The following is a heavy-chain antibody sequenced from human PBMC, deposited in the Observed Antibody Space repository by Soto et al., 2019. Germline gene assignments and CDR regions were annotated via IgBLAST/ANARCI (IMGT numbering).Heavy chain of an antibody. CDR3: ARDRGYDAHDYYYNAMDV. Sequence: GGSLRLSCAASGFTVSSNYMNWVRQAPGKGLEWVSGIRGFSPYTFYAESVKGRFTISRDNAKNSLYLQMSSLRAEDTAVYYCARDRGYDAHDYYYNAMDVWGQGTTVTVSS. J-gene: IGHJ6*02. D-gene: IGHD2-15*01. CDR1: GFTVSSNY. CDR2: IRGFSPYT. V-gene: IGHV3-21*01.